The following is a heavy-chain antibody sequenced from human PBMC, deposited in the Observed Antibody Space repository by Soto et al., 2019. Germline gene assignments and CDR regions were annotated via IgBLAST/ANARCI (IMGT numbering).Heavy chain of an antibody. V-gene: IGHV1-18*01. J-gene: IGHJ5*02. CDR1: GYTFTNYG. D-gene: IGHD3-10*01. CDR2: ISAYNGNT. Sequence: GASVKXSCKASGYTFTNYGISWVRQAPGQGLEWMGWISAYNGNTKYAQKLQGRVTMTTDTSTSTAYMELRSLRSDDTAVYYCARGVGSGSYYNQYNWFDPWGQGTLVTVSS. CDR3: ARGVGSGSYYNQYNWFDP.